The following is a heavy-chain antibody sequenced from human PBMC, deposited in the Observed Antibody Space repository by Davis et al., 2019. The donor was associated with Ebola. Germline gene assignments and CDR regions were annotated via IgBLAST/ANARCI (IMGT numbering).Heavy chain of an antibody. D-gene: IGHD5-18*01. V-gene: IGHV1-46*01. Sequence: ASVKVSCKASGYTFRSNFMHWVRQAPGQGLEWTGIIKPNDGSASYAQKFQGRVTMTRDTSTSTVYMELSRMTSEDTAVYYCARVRRGYSSGNEDFWGQGTLITVSS. CDR2: IKPNDGSA. J-gene: IGHJ4*02. CDR1: GYTFRSNF. CDR3: ARVRRGYSSGNEDF.